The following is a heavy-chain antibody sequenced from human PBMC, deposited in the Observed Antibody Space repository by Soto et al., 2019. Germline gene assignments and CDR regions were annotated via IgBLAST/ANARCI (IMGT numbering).Heavy chain of an antibody. J-gene: IGHJ4*02. Sequence: EVQLVESGGGLVQPGGSLRLSCAASGFTFSSYSMNWVRQAPGKGLEWVSYISTSGSTIYYADSVEGRFTISRDNAKNSLYLQMNSLRDEDTAVYYCARARGYSYGYVDYWGQGTLATVSS. CDR2: ISTSGSTI. V-gene: IGHV3-48*02. D-gene: IGHD5-18*01. CDR3: ARARGYSYGYVDY. CDR1: GFTFSSYS.